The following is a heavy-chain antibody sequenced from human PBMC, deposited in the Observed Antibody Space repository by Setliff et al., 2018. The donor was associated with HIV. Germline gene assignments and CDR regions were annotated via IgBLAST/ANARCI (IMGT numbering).Heavy chain of an antibody. CDR1: GGTFSSYA. CDR3: ARRPIFYQLLLDAFDI. J-gene: IGHJ3*02. V-gene: IGHV1-69*13. CDR2: IIPIFGTA. Sequence: ASVKVSCKASGGTFSSYAISWVRQAPGQGLEWMGGIIPIFGTANYAQKFQGRVTITADESTNTAYMELSSLRSDDTAVYYCARRPIFYQLLLDAFDIWGQGTMVTVSS. D-gene: IGHD2-2*01.